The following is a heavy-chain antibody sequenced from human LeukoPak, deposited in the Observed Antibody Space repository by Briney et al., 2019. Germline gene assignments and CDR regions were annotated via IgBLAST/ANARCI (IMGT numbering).Heavy chain of an antibody. CDR1: GGSFSGYF. D-gene: IGHD3-22*01. V-gene: IGHV4-34*01. CDR3: ARGPPLTYDGSGYYFFNY. CDR2: INHSGST. J-gene: IGHJ4*02. Sequence: PSETLSLTCAVYGGSFSGYFWTWIRQPPGKGLEWIGEINHSGSTNYNPSLKSRVTISVDTSKNHFSLKLSSVTAAETAVYYCARGPPLTYDGSGYYFFNYWGQGSLVTVSS.